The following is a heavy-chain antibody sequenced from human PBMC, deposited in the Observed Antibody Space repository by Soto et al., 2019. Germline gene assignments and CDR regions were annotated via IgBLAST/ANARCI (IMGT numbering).Heavy chain of an antibody. CDR3: ARMEWLGRQLNYYYGMDG. J-gene: IGHJ6*02. CDR1: AFTFSIYA. V-gene: IGHV3-30*08. CDR2: ISYDGSNK. Sequence: GGSLSLSCAASAFTFSIYAMHWVRQAPGKGLEWVAVISYDGSNKYYADSVKGRFTISRDNSKNTLYLQMNSLRAEDTAVYYCARMEWLGRQLNYYYGMDGWGQGTTVTVSS. D-gene: IGHD6-19*01.